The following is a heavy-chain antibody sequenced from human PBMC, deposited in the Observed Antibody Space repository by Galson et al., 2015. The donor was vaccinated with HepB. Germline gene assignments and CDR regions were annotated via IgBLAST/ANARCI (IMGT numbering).Heavy chain of an antibody. CDR1: GFTFSDAW. Sequence: SLRLSCAASGFTFSDAWMSWVPQAPGKGLEWVGRIKSSTFGGTAGSGTPVKGRFTISRDDSKHTLSLLMNSLKTEDTAVYYCTTTVRPEDFVDYWGQGSLVTVSS. J-gene: IGHJ4*02. D-gene: IGHD1-14*01. CDR3: TTTVRPEDFVDY. V-gene: IGHV3-15*01. CDR2: IKSSTFGGTA.